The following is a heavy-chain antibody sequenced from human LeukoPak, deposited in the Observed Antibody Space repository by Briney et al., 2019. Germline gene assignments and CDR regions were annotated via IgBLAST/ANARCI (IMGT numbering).Heavy chain of an antibody. CDR1: GGSISSYY. J-gene: IGHJ5*02. D-gene: IGHD2-2*01. V-gene: IGHV4-4*07. Sequence: ASETLSLTCTVSGGSISSYYWSWIRQPAGKGLEWIRRIYTSGSTNYNPSLKTRGTLSVDTSKNQFSLKLSSVTAADTAVYYCARGGGGRYCSSTSCYRFDPWGQGTLVTVSS. CDR3: ARGGGGRYCSSTSCYRFDP. CDR2: IYTSGST.